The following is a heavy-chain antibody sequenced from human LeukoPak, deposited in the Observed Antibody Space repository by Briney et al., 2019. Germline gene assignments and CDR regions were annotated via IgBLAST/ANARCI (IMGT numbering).Heavy chain of an antibody. CDR2: IKQDGSEK. Sequence: GGSPRLSCAASGFTFSSYWMSWVRQAPGKGLEWVANIKQDGSEKYYVDSVKGRFTISRDNAKNSLYLQMNSLRAEDTAVYYCARERWELMWFWFDPWGQGTLVTVSS. J-gene: IGHJ5*02. V-gene: IGHV3-7*01. D-gene: IGHD1-26*01. CDR3: ARERWELMWFWFDP. CDR1: GFTFSSYW.